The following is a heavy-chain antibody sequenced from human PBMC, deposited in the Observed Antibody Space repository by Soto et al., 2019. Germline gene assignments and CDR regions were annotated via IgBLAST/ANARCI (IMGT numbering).Heavy chain of an antibody. CDR2: ISPDGNKA. V-gene: IGHV3-30-3*01. CDR1: GSTFSSYD. Sequence: QVQLVESGGAVVQPGRSLRLSCAASGSTFSSYDIHWVRKAPGKGLEWVAHISPDGNKAYYADSVKGRFIISRDNARNTVYLQVNSLRPEDTAVYHCVRGPSHGAFDIWGQGTLVTVSS. J-gene: IGHJ3*02. CDR3: VRGPSHGAFDI.